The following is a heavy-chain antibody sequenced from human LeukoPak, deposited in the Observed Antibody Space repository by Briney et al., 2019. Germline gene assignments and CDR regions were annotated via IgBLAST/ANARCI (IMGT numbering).Heavy chain of an antibody. V-gene: IGHV3-73*01. CDR3: TRLGDYSEAGGY. CDR2: IRSKANNYAI. CDR1: GFTLSDSS. Sequence: GGSLRLSCAASGFTLSDSSVYWVRQASGKGLEWLGRIRSKANNYAISYAASVKGRFTVSRDDSKNMAYLQMSSLRTEGTAIYYCTRLGDYSEAGGYWGQGTLVTVSS. J-gene: IGHJ4*02. D-gene: IGHD4-11*01.